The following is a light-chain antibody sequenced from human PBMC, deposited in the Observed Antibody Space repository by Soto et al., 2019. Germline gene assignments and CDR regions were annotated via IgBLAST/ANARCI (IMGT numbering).Light chain of an antibody. CDR2: AAS. CDR1: QSISSS. J-gene: IGKJ1*01. V-gene: IGKV1-39*01. Sequence: DIQMTQSPSSLSASVGDRVTITCRASQSISSSLNWYQQKPGKAPKLLIYAASSLQSAVTSRFSGSGSGTDFTLTISSLEPEDLAVYFCVQRSTWPWTSGQGTKVEIK. CDR3: VQRSTWPWT.